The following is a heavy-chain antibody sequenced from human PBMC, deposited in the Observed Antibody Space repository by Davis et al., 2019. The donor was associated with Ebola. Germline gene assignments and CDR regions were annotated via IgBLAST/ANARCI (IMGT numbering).Heavy chain of an antibody. CDR2: INHSGST. V-gene: IGHV4-34*01. CDR3: ARTPPTVRIFDY. D-gene: IGHD4-17*01. J-gene: IGHJ4*02. Sequence: SETLSLTCAVYGGSFSGYYWSWIRQPPGKGLEWIGEINHSGSTNYNPSLKSRVTISVDTSKNQFSLKLSSVTAADTAMYYCARTPPTVRIFDYWGQGTLVTVSS. CDR1: GGSFSGYY.